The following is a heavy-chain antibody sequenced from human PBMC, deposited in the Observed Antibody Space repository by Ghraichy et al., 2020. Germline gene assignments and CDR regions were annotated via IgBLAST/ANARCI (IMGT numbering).Heavy chain of an antibody. Sequence: SETLSLTCAVYGGSFSGYYWSWIRQPPGKGLEWIGEINHSGSTNYNPSLKSRVTISVDTSKNQFSLKLSSVTAADTAVYYCARGKVAVAGTFFDYWGQGTLVTVSS. J-gene: IGHJ4*02. CDR3: ARGKVAVAGTFFDY. CDR2: INHSGST. CDR1: GGSFSGYY. V-gene: IGHV4-34*01. D-gene: IGHD6-19*01.